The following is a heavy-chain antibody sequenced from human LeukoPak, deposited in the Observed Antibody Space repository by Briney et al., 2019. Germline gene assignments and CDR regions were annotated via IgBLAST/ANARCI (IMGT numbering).Heavy chain of an antibody. V-gene: IGHV3-33*01. Sequence: GRSLRPSCAASGFTFSSYGMHRVRQAPGKGLEWVAVIWYDGSNKYYADSVKGRFTISRDNSKNTLYLQMNSLRAEDTAVYYCARAQLVVPAAINYYGMDVWGQGTTVTVSS. D-gene: IGHD2-2*01. CDR1: GFTFSSYG. J-gene: IGHJ6*02. CDR3: ARAQLVVPAAINYYGMDV. CDR2: IWYDGSNK.